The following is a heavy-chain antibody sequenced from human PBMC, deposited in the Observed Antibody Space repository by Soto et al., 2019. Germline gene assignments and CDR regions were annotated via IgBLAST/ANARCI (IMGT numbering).Heavy chain of an antibody. Sequence: ASVKVSCKASGYTFTSYDINWVRQATGQGLEWMGWMNPNSGNTGYAQKFQGRVTMTRNTSISTAYMELSSLRSEDTAVYYCARRRGITIFGVAIGDHFDYWGQGTLVTVSS. CDR3: ARRRGITIFGVAIGDHFDY. CDR2: MNPNSGNT. J-gene: IGHJ4*02. D-gene: IGHD3-3*01. CDR1: GYTFTSYD. V-gene: IGHV1-8*01.